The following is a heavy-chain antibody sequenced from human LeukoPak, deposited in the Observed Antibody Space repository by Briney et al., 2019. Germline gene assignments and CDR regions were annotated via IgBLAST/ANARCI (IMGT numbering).Heavy chain of an antibody. CDR3: AKDKDYYDGIDY. Sequence: GGSLRLSCAASGFTFDDYAMPWVRQAPGKGLEWVSGISWNSGSIGYADSVKGRLTISRDNAKNSLYLQMNSLRAEDTALYYCAKDKDYYDGIDYWGQGTLVTVSS. V-gene: IGHV3-9*01. CDR1: GFTFDDYA. J-gene: IGHJ4*02. D-gene: IGHD3-22*01. CDR2: ISWNSGSI.